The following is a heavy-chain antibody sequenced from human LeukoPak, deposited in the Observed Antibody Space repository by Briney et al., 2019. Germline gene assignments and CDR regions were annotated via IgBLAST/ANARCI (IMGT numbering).Heavy chain of an antibody. J-gene: IGHJ6*03. Sequence: PSETLSLTCIVWGGPISTYYGSWLRQPPERALEWIGYNSYCGNPNYHPSLKGRVPIPVETPKTQFSLKLSSVTAADPAVYYCARVFVRCMDVWGKGPAVSVSS. D-gene: IGHD4-17*01. CDR3: ARVFVRCMDV. CDR2: NSYCGNP. V-gene: IGHV4-59*01. CDR1: GGPISTYY.